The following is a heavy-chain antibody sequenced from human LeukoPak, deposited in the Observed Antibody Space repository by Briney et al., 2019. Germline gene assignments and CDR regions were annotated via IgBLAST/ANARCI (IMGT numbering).Heavy chain of an antibody. CDR3: ARDILTGDYYYYGMDV. J-gene: IGHJ6*02. D-gene: IGHD3-9*01. CDR2: INPNSGGT. CDR1: GYTFTGYY. Sequence: ASVKASCKASGYTFTGYYMHWVRQAPGQGLEWMGWINPNSGGTNYAQKFQGRVTMTRDTSISTAYMELRSLRSDDTAVYYCARDILTGDYYYYGMDVWGQGTTVTVSS. V-gene: IGHV1-2*02.